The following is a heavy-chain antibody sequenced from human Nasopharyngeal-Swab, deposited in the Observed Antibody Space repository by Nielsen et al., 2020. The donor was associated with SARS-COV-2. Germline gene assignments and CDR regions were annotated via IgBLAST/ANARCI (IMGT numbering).Heavy chain of an antibody. CDR1: GFTFSSYA. D-gene: IGHD6-19*01. J-gene: IGHJ4*02. V-gene: IGHV3-23*01. CDR3: AKGVKGIAVAGFDY. Sequence: GESLTISCAASGFTFSSYAMSWVRQAPGKGLEWVSAISGSGGSTYYADSVKGRFTISRDNSKNTLYLQMNSLRAEDTAVYYCAKGVKGIAVAGFDYWGQGTLVTVSS. CDR2: ISGSGGST.